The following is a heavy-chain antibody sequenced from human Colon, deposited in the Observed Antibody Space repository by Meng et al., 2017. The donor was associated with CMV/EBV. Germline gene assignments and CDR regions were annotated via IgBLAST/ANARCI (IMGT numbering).Heavy chain of an antibody. J-gene: IGHJ4*02. CDR1: GYTLTSYD. V-gene: IGHV1-8*03. CDR2: MNPNSGNT. CDR3: ARGVAGHFDY. D-gene: IGHD6-19*01. Sequence: VPCRTSGYTLTSYDINWVRKATGQGREWMGWMNPNSGNTGYAQKFQGRVTITRNTSISTAYMELSSLRSEDTAVYYCARGVAGHFDYWGQGTLVTVSS.